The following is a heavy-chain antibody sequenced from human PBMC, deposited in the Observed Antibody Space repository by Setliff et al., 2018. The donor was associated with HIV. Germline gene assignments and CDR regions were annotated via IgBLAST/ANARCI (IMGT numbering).Heavy chain of an antibody. CDR2: IYHSGTT. Sequence: SETLSLTCSVFGGSISSGDYYWSWLRQHPGKGLEWIGYIYHSGTTYYNPSLASRVIVSAETSRKRFSLQLNSVTAADTGVYFCARAPQDRTTWYFDLWGRGTLVTVSS. V-gene: IGHV4-31*02. CDR1: GGSISSGDYY. J-gene: IGHJ2*01. CDR3: ARAPQDRTTWYFDL. D-gene: IGHD4-17*01.